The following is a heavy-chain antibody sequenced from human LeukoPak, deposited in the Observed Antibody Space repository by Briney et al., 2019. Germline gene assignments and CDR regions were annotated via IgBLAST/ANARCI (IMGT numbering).Heavy chain of an antibody. D-gene: IGHD5-24*01. CDR2: IYHSGST. CDR3: ARGGGDGYNFLYWFEEAGDGYNFLYWFDP. Sequence: SETLSLTCTVSGGSISSSSYYWGWIRQPPGKGLEWIGSIYHSGSTYYNPSLKSRVTISVDTSKNQFSLKLSSVTAADTAVYYCARGGGDGYNFLYWFEEAGDGYNFLYWFDPWGQGTLVTVSS. CDR1: GGSISSSSYY. J-gene: IGHJ5*02. V-gene: IGHV4-39*07.